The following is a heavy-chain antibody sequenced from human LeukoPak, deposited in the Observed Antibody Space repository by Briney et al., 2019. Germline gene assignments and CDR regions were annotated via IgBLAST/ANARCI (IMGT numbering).Heavy chain of an antibody. CDR3: ARGPPTDIVVVVAATPAPFDY. V-gene: IGHV3-21*01. D-gene: IGHD2-15*01. CDR2: ISSSSSYI. J-gene: IGHJ4*02. CDR1: GFTFSSYS. Sequence: PGGSLRLSCAASGFTFSSYSMNWVRQAPGKGLEWVSSISSSSSYIYYADPVKGRFTISRDNAKNSLYLQMNSLRAEDTAVYYCARGPPTDIVVVVAATPAPFDYWGQGTLVTVSS.